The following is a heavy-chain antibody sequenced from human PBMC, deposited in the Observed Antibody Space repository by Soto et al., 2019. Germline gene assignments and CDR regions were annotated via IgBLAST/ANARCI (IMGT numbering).Heavy chain of an antibody. CDR1: GYTFTNYG. Sequence: QVHLVQSGAEVKKPGASVKVSCKASGYTFTNYGISWVRQAPGQGLEWMGWTSAYNGNTNYAQNFQGRVTTTTDTSTSTAFRDLRSLRSDDTAVYYCARSMKTHYDFWSGHYSGMDVWGQGTTVTVSS. CDR2: TSAYNGNT. J-gene: IGHJ6*02. V-gene: IGHV1-18*01. CDR3: ARSMKTHYDFWSGHYSGMDV. D-gene: IGHD3-3*01.